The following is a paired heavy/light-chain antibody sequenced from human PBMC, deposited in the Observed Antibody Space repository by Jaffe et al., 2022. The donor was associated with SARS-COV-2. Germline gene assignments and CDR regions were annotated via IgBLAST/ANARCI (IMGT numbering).Light chain of an antibody. Sequence: EIVLTQSPGTLSLSPGERATLSCRASQSVSSSYLAWYQQKPGQAPRLLIYGASSRATGIPDRFSGSGSGTDFTLTISRLEPEDFAVYYCQQYGSSPKLTFGGGTKVEIK. J-gene: IGKJ4*01. V-gene: IGKV3-20*01. CDR1: QSVSSSY. CDR3: QQYGSSPKLT. CDR2: GAS.
Heavy chain of an antibody. Sequence: QVQLVQSGAEVKKPGASVKVSCKASGYTFTSYGISWVRQAPGQGLEWMGWISAYNGNTNYAQKLQGRVTMTTDTSTSTAYMELRSLRSDDTAVYYCARDARPPDNYDILTGYFFGQGFFVYYMDVWGKGTTVTVSS. V-gene: IGHV1-18*01. J-gene: IGHJ6*03. D-gene: IGHD3-9*01. CDR1: GYTFTSYG. CDR2: ISAYNGNT. CDR3: ARDARPPDNYDILTGYFFGQGFFVYYMDV.